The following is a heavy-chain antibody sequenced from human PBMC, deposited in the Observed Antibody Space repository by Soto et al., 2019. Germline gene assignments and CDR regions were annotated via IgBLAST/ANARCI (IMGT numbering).Heavy chain of an antibody. J-gene: IGHJ4*02. V-gene: IGHV4-61*01. CDR2: IYYSGST. CDR3: ARDGSSGSSGLYY. CDR1: GGSVSSGSYY. D-gene: IGHD1-26*01. Sequence: ASETLSLTCTVSGGSVSSGSYYWSWIRQPPGKGLEWIGYIYYSGSTNYNPSLKSRVTISVDTSKNQFSLKLSSVTAADTAVYYCARDGSSGSSGLYYWGQGTLVTVSS.